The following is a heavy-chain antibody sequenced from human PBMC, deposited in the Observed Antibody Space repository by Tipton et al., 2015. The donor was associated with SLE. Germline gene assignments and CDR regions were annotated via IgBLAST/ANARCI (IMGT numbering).Heavy chain of an antibody. J-gene: IGHJ6*02. Sequence: TLSLTCTVPGGSISSSSYYWGWIRQPPGKGLEWIGSIYYSGSTNYNPSLKSRVTISVGTSKNQFSLKLSSVTAADTAVYYCARDLSGSYYVPYYYGMDVWGQGTTVTVSS. CDR3: ARDLSGSYYVPYYYGMDV. CDR2: IYYSGST. D-gene: IGHD1-26*01. CDR1: GGSISSSSYY. V-gene: IGHV4-39*07.